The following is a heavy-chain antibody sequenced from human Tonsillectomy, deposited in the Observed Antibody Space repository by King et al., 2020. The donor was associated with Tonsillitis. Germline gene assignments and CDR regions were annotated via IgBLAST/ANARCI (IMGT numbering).Heavy chain of an antibody. D-gene: IGHD5-12*01. V-gene: IGHV1-2*02. J-gene: IGHJ6*02. CDR3: ARAPISGYDLTMAWRYYYYGMDV. CDR1: GYTFTGYY. Sequence: EQLVQSGAEVKKPGASVKVSCKASGYTFTGYYMHWVRQAPGQGLEWMGWINPNSGGTNYAQKFQGRVTMTRDTSISTAYMELSRLRSDDTAVYYCARAPISGYDLTMAWRYYYYGMDVWGQGTTVTVSS. CDR2: INPNSGGT.